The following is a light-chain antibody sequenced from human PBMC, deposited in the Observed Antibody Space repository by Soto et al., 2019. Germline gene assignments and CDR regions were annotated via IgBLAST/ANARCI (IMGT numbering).Light chain of an antibody. CDR1: QSVLYSSNNKNY. Sequence: DIVMTQSPDSLAVSLGERATINCKSSQSVLYSSNNKNYLAWYQQKPGQPPKLLIYRPSTRESGVPDRFSGSGSGTDITLTIGSLQAEDVAVYYFQQYYSTPRTFGQGTKVEIK. CDR2: RPS. J-gene: IGKJ1*01. CDR3: QQYYSTPRT. V-gene: IGKV4-1*01.